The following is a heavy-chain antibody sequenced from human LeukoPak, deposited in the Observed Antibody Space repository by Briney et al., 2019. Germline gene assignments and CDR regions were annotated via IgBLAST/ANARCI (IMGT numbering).Heavy chain of an antibody. CDR1: GGSFSGYY. Sequence: SETLSLTCAVYGGSFSGYYWSWIRQPPGKGLEWIGEINHSGSTNYNPSLESRVAISADMSKNQISLQLTSVTGADTAVYYCARDRYSGAYWGYFDYWGQGTLVTVSS. J-gene: IGHJ4*02. D-gene: IGHD1-26*01. CDR2: INHSGST. V-gene: IGHV4-34*01. CDR3: ARDRYSGAYWGYFDY.